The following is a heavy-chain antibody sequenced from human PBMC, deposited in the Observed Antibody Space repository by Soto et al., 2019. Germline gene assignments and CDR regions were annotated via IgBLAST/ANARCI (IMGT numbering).Heavy chain of an antibody. CDR1: GGSISSGGYY. Sequence: SETLSLTCTVSGGSISSGGYYWSWIRQHPGKGLEWIGYIYYSGSTYYNPSLKSRVTISVDTSKNQFSLKLSSVTAADTAVYYCASTSARSRALRWFDPWGQGTLVTVSS. J-gene: IGHJ5*02. D-gene: IGHD6-6*01. V-gene: IGHV4-31*03. CDR3: ASTSARSRALRWFDP. CDR2: IYYSGST.